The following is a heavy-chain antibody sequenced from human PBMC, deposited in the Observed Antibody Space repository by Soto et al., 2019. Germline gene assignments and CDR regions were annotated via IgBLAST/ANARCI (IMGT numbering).Heavy chain of an antibody. CDR1: GASIRSYY. D-gene: IGHD6-13*01. J-gene: IGHJ4*02. CDR3: AKSAWSSSWYFDY. Sequence: QVQLQESGPGLVKPSETLSLTCNVSGASIRSYYWACIRQPPGKGLEWIGYIYNSGSTNSNPSLKSRVTISLDTSKNQFSLKMRSVTAADTAVSDCAKSAWSSSWYFDYWGQGTEVTVAS. CDR2: IYNSGST. V-gene: IGHV4-59*01.